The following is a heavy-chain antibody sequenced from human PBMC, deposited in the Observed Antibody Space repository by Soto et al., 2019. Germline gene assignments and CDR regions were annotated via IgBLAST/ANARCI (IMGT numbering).Heavy chain of an antibody. J-gene: IGHJ6*02. D-gene: IGHD6-13*01. V-gene: IGHV4-34*01. CDR3: ARFPDSYSSSWYGRYYGMDV. CDR2: INHSGST. CDR1: GGSFSGYY. Sequence: SETLSLTCAVYGGSFSGYYWSWIRQPLGKGLEWIGEINHSGSTNYNPSLKSRVTISVDTSKNQFFLKLSSVTAADTAVYYCARFPDSYSSSWYGRYYGMDVWGQGTTVTVSS.